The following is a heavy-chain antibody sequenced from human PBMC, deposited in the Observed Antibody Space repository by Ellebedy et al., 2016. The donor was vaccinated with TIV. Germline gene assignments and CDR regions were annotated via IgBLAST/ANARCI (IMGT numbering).Heavy chain of an antibody. CDR2: VYYTGSA. CDR1: GDSITNDDYY. CDR3: ARARLLGWFDP. V-gene: IGHV4-30-4*01. J-gene: IGHJ5*02. D-gene: IGHD1-26*01. Sequence: MPSETLSLTCSVTGDSITNDDYYWTWIRQPPGKGLEWVGHVYYTGSAYYSPSLKSRLSISLGTSTNQFFLKINSVTAADTAVYYCARARLLGWFDPWGPGTLVTVSS.